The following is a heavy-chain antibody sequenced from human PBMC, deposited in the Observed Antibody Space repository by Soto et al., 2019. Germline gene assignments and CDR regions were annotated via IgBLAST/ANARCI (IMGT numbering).Heavy chain of an antibody. V-gene: IGHV3-23*01. Sequence: PGGSLRLSCAASGFAFSTYAVSWVRQAPGKGLEWVSSISGSGGNTYYADSVKGRFTISRDNSKNTLFLQMNSLRAEDTAVYYCAKDRSTTVTKSSWFDPWGQGTLVTVSS. CDR1: GFAFSTYA. CDR2: ISGSGGNT. D-gene: IGHD4-4*01. J-gene: IGHJ5*02. CDR3: AKDRSTTVTKSSWFDP.